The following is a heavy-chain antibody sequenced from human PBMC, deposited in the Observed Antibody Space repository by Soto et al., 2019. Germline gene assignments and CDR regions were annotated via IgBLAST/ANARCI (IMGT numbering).Heavy chain of an antibody. D-gene: IGHD6-13*01. J-gene: IGHJ4*02. Sequence: KPSETLSLTCAVYGGSFSGYYWSWIRQPPGKGLEWIGEINDSGSTNYNPSLKSRVTISVDTSKNQSSLKLSSVTAADTAVYYCARVRRGLYSSTRPGYFDYWGQGTLVTVTS. CDR2: INDSGST. V-gene: IGHV4-34*01. CDR1: GGSFSGYY. CDR3: ARVRRGLYSSTRPGYFDY.